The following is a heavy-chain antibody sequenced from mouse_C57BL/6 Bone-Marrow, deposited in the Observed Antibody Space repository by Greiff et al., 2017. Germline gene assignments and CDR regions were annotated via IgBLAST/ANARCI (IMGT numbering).Heavy chain of an antibody. CDR3: ARLVAY. V-gene: IGHV1-69*01. Sequence: QVQLQQPGAELVMPGASVKLSCKASGYTFTSYWMHWVKQRPGQGLEWIGEIDPSDSYTNYNQKFKGKSTLTVDKSSSTAYMQLSSLTSEDSAVYYCARLVAYWGQGTLVTVSA. J-gene: IGHJ3*01. CDR2: IDPSDSYT. CDR1: GYTFTSYW.